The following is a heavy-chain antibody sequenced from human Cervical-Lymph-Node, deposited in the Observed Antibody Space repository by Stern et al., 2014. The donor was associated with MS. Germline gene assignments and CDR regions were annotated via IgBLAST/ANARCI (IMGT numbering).Heavy chain of an antibody. J-gene: IGHJ4*02. V-gene: IGHV1-69*06. Sequence: QVQLVESGAELKKPVSSVKVSCKTSGGNFSNFAINWVRQAPGQGLEWVGGIIPLFRSTHYARKFQGRVTLTADTSTSTAYMELSRLRSDDTAIYYCAGDTSSWGPWNYWGQGTLVTVSS. D-gene: IGHD2-2*01. CDR1: GGNFSNFA. CDR3: AGDTSSWGPWNY. CDR2: IIPLFRST.